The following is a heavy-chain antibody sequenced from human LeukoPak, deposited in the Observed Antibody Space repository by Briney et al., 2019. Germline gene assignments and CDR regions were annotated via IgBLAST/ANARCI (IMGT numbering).Heavy chain of an antibody. CDR1: GYIFTGYY. D-gene: IGHD6-6*01. V-gene: IGHV1-2*02. J-gene: IGHJ4*02. CDR2: IDPNSGGT. Sequence: GASMKVSCKASGYIFTGYYMHWVRQAPGQGLEWMGWIDPNSGGTNYAQKFQGRVTMTRDTSISTAYMELSRLRSDDTAVYYCARMGTYSSSPGAFDYWGQGTLVTVSS. CDR3: ARMGTYSSSPGAFDY.